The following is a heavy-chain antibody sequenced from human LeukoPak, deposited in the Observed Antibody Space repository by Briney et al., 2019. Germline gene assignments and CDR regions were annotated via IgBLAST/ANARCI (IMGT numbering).Heavy chain of an antibody. CDR2: MNPNSGNT. CDR3: ARGRYCSGGSCYRRYYFDY. Sequence: ASVKVSCKASEYTFTSYDINWVRQATGQGLERMGWMNPNSGNTGYAQKFQGRVTITRNTPISTAYMELSSLRSEDTAVYYCARGRYCSGGSCYRRYYFDYWGQGTLVTVSS. D-gene: IGHD2-15*01. J-gene: IGHJ4*02. V-gene: IGHV1-8*03. CDR1: EYTFTSYD.